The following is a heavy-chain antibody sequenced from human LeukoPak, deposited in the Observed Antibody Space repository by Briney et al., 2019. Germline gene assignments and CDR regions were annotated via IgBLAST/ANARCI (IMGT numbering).Heavy chain of an antibody. J-gene: IGHJ4*02. CDR2: ISAYNGNT. D-gene: IGHD3-22*01. CDR1: GYTFTSYG. CDR3: AREHDSSGYYRNFDY. Sequence: ASVKVSCKASGYTFTSYGISWVRQAPGQGLEWMGWISAYNGNTNYAQKLEGRVTMTTDTSTSTAYMELRSLRSDDTAVYYCAREHDSSGYYRNFDYWGQGTLVTVSS. V-gene: IGHV1-18*01.